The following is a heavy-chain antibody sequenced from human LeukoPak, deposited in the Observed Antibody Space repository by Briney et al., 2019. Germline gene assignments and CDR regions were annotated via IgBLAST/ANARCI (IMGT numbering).Heavy chain of an antibody. J-gene: IGHJ4*02. CDR1: GFNFNTYA. Sequence: GGSLILSCAASGFNFNTYAMRWVRQAPGKGVEWGSVISGSAASRFYADSVKGRFTISRDNSENTLYLQMSRLRAADSAVYYCAKGGYNYDYFDYWGQGTLVTVSS. CDR3: AKGGYNYDYFDY. D-gene: IGHD5-18*01. CDR2: ISGSAASR. V-gene: IGHV3-23*01.